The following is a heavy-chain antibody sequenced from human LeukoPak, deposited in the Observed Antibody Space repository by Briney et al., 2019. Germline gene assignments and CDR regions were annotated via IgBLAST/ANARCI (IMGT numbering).Heavy chain of an antibody. J-gene: IGHJ4*02. CDR1: GFTFSSYA. CDR3: ASSLLNYDFWSGYYTGILDY. CDR2: ISYDRSNK. D-gene: IGHD3-3*01. Sequence: PGRSLRLSCAASGFTFSSYAMHWVRQAPGKGLEWVAVISYDRSNKYYADSVKGRFTISRDNSKNTLYLQMNSLRAEDTAVYYCASSLLNYDFWSGYYTGILDYWGQGTLVPVSS. V-gene: IGHV3-30-3*01.